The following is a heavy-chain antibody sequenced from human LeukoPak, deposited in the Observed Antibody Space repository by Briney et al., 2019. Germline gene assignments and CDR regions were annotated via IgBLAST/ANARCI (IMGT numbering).Heavy chain of an antibody. V-gene: IGHV2-5*01. J-gene: IGHJ2*01. CDR3: AHSRIVRIHFDL. D-gene: IGHD1-26*01. CDR1: GFSLTTPALG. CDR2: IYWNDDK. Sequence: SGPTLAKPTQTLTLTCAFSGFSLTTPALGVGWIRQPPVKALEWLAIIYWNDDKRYSPSLKSRLTITKDTSKNQVVLTMTNMDPVDTATYYCAHSRIVRIHFDLWGRGTLVTVSS.